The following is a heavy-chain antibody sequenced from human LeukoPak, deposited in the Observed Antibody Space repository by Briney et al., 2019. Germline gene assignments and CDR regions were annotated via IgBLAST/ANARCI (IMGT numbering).Heavy chain of an antibody. CDR3: ARGFREGSSGWYNDAFDI. CDR2: IIPIFGTA. V-gene: IGHV1-69*13. D-gene: IGHD6-19*01. Sequence: SVKVSCKASGGTFSSYAISWVRQAPGQGLEWMGGIIPIFGTADYAQRFQGRVTITADESTSTAYMELSSLRSEDTAVYYCARGFREGSSGWYNDAFDIWGQGTMVTVSS. CDR1: GGTFSSYA. J-gene: IGHJ3*02.